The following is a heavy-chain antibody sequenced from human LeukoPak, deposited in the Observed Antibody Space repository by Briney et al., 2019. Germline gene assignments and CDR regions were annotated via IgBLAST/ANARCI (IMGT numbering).Heavy chain of an antibody. V-gene: IGHV1-18*01. CDR2: ISAYNGNT. CDR1: GYTFTSYG. Sequence: GASVKVSCKASGYTFTSYGISWVRQAPGQGLEWMEWISAYNGNTNYAQKLQGRVTMTTDTSTSTAYMELRSLRSDDTAVYYCARGIEQWLSHGVLDWFDPWGQGTLVTVSS. D-gene: IGHD6-19*01. J-gene: IGHJ5*02. CDR3: ARGIEQWLSHGVLDWFDP.